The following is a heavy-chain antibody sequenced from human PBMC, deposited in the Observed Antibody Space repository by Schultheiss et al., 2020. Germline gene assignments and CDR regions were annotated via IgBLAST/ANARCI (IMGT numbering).Heavy chain of an antibody. CDR1: GFTVSSNY. CDR3: AKDPQYSSSYDPSNYFDY. V-gene: IGHV3-30*18. D-gene: IGHD6-13*01. CDR2: ISYDGSNK. Sequence: GGSLRLSCAASGFTVSSNYMSWVRQAPGKGLEWVAVISYDGSNKYYADSVKGRFTISRDNSKNTLYLQMNSLRAEDTAVYYCAKDPQYSSSYDPSNYFDYWGQGTLVTVSS. J-gene: IGHJ4*02.